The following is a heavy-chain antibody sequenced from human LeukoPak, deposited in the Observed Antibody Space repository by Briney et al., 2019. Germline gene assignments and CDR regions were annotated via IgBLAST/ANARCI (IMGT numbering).Heavy chain of an antibody. CDR1: RFTFSNYA. Sequence: GGSLRLSCAASRFTFSNYAMHWVRQAPGKGLEWVAIIWDDENTKYYLDSVKGRFTISRDNSKNTLYLQMNSLRAEDTAVYYCAKDLSGRYTFDYWGQGTLVTVSS. V-gene: IGHV3-30*02. CDR2: IWDDENTK. CDR3: AKDLSGRYTFDY. J-gene: IGHJ4*02. D-gene: IGHD1-26*01.